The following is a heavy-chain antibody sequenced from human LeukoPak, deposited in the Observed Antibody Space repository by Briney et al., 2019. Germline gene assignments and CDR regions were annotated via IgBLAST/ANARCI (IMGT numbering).Heavy chain of an antibody. D-gene: IGHD5-12*01. CDR2: IGTAGDT. CDR1: GFTFSSYD. CDR3: ARGGSGYDWEVLYGMDV. Sequence: GGSLRLSCAASGFTFSSYDMHWVCQATGKGLEWVSAIGTAGDTYYPGSVKGRFTISRENAKNSLYLQTNSLRAGDTAVYYCARGGSGYDWEVLYGMDVWGQGTTVTVSS. V-gene: IGHV3-13*01. J-gene: IGHJ6*02.